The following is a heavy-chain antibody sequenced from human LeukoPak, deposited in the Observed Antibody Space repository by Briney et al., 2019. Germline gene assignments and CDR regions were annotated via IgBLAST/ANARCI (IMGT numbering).Heavy chain of an antibody. J-gene: IGHJ4*02. Sequence: PGGSLRLSCAASGFTFSSYAMSWVRQAPGKGLEWVSATSTSGGNTYYADSVKGRFTISRDNSKNTLYLQMNSLRAEDTAVYYCARERRGYYDSSGHYLTMYYFDYWGQGTLVTVSS. CDR3: ARERRGYYDSSGHYLTMYYFDY. D-gene: IGHD3-22*01. V-gene: IGHV3-23*01. CDR1: GFTFSSYA. CDR2: TSTSGGNT.